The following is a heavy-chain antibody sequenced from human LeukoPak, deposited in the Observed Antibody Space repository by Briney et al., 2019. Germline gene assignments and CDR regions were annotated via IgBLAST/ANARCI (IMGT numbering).Heavy chain of an antibody. Sequence: GXXXLXXXXXXFXXXXXXXXXVXQAPGKGLEWVANINQDGSDKNHVDSVKGRFTISRDNAKNSLYLQMNSLRAEDTAVYYCARDNLFHLDYWGQGTLVTVSS. CDR3: ARDNLFHLDY. J-gene: IGHJ4*02. CDR1: XFXXXXXX. V-gene: IGHV3-7*01. CDR2: INQDGSDK.